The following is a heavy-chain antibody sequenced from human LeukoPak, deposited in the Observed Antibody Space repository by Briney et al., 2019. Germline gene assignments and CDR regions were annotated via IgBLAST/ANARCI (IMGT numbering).Heavy chain of an antibody. Sequence: GGSLRLSCAASGFTFSSYSMNWVRQAPGKGLEWVSSISSSSSYIYYADSVKGRFTISRDNAKNSLYLQMNSLRAEDTAVYYCARDRWPYSSSSGTNMDVWGKGTTVTVSS. J-gene: IGHJ6*03. CDR1: GFTFSSYS. V-gene: IGHV3-21*01. CDR2: ISSSSSYI. D-gene: IGHD6-6*01. CDR3: ARDRWPYSSSSGTNMDV.